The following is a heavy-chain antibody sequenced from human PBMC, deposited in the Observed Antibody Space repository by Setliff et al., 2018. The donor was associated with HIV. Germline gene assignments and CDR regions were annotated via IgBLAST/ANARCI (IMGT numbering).Heavy chain of an antibody. Sequence: ASVKVSCKASDYPFSNFGISWVRQAPGQGLEWMAWINVYNGDTNFAQKFQGRVTMTKDTSTGTAHMELSSLRSDDTAVYYCATDRTQTGISLVRGRLTDPARYPLDYWGQGTLVTVSS. V-gene: IGHV1-18*01. J-gene: IGHJ4*02. D-gene: IGHD3-10*01. CDR2: INVYNGDT. CDR3: ATDRTQTGISLVRGRLTDPARYPLDY. CDR1: DYPFSNFG.